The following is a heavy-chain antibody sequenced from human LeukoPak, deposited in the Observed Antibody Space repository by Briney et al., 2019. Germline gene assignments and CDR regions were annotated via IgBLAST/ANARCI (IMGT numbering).Heavy chain of an antibody. Sequence: PGGSLRLSCAASGFTLSSNYMSWVRQAPGRGPEWVSVIYSGDNTYYADSVKGRFTISRDNSKNTLYLQMNSLRAEDTAVYYCARGYSNLHDDSSGYYIDYWGQGTLVTVSS. CDR2: IYSGDNT. CDR1: GFTLSSNY. D-gene: IGHD3-22*01. V-gene: IGHV3-53*01. CDR3: ARGYSNLHDDSSGYYIDY. J-gene: IGHJ4*01.